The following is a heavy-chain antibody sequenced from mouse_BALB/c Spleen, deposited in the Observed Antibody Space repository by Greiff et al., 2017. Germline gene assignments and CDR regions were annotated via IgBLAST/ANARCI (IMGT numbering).Heavy chain of an antibody. J-gene: IGHJ2*01. V-gene: IGHV14-4*02. Sequence: VQLQQSGAELVRSGASVKLSCTASGFNIKDYYMHWVKQRPEQGLEWIGWIDPENGDTEYAPKFQGKATMTADTSSNTAYLQLSSLTSEDTAVYYCNAVYYYSSGQYDIDYWGQGTTLTVSS. CDR1: GFNIKDYY. CDR2: IDPENGDT. CDR3: NAVYYYSSGQYDIDY. D-gene: IGHD1-1*01.